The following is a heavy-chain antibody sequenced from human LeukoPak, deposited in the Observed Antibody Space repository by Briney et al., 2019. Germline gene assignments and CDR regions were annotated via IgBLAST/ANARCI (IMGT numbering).Heavy chain of an antibody. Sequence: GGSLRLSCAASGFTLRNYWMSWVRQAPGKGLEWVANIKQDGSEEYYVDSVKGRFTISRDNAKNSLYLQMNSLRAEDTAVYYCARWAYTSGWYYLDSWGQGTLVTVSS. CDR1: GFTLRNYW. CDR3: ARWAYTSGWYYLDS. J-gene: IGHJ4*02. D-gene: IGHD6-19*01. CDR2: IKQDGSEE. V-gene: IGHV3-7*04.